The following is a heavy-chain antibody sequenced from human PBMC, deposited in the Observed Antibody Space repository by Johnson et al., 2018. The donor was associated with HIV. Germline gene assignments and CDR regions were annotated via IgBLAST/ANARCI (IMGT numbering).Heavy chain of an antibody. CDR1: GFTFSSYA. CDR2: ISYDGSNK. Sequence: QVQLVEFGGGVVQPGRSLRLSCAASGFTFSSYAMHWVRQAPGKGLEWVAVISYDGSNKYYADSVKGRFTISRDNSKNTLYLQMNSLRAEDTAVYYCARQAAAGAFDIWGQGTMVTVSS. CDR3: ARQAAAGAFDI. J-gene: IGHJ3*02. D-gene: IGHD6-13*01. V-gene: IGHV3-30*04.